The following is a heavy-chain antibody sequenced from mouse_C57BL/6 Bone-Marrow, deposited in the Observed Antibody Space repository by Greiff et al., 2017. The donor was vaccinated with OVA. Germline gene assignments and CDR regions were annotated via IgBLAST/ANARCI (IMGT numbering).Heavy chain of an antibody. D-gene: IGHD1-1*02. V-gene: IGHV5-6*01. CDR2: ISSGGSYT. CDR3: ARHYGPERYFDV. J-gene: IGHJ1*03. Sequence: EVKVVESGGDLVKPGGSLQLSCAASGFTFSSYGLSWVRQTPDKRLAWVATISSGGSYTYYPDSVKGRFTISRDNAKNTLYLQMSSLKSEDTAMDYCARHYGPERYFDVWGTGTTVTVSS. CDR1: GFTFSSYG.